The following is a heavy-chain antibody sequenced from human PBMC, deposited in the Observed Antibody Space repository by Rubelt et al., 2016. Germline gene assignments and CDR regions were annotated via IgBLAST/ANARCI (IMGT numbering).Heavy chain of an antibody. CDR1: GFTFGDCG. J-gene: IGHJ3*01. CDR2: IRSNTYGEAP. CDR3: STTAMEHIPHDAFDV. V-gene: IGHV3-49*03. D-gene: IGHD5-18*01. Sequence: GGGLVQPGRSLRLSCTASGFTFGDCGMSWFRQAPGKGLEWVGFIRSNTYGEAPQYAASVRGRFTISRDDSKSVAYLHMNSQKTEDTAVYYCSTTAMEHIPHDAFDVWGQGTMVTVSS.